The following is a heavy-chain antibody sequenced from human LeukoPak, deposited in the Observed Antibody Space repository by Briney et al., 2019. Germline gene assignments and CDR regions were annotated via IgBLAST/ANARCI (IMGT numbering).Heavy chain of an antibody. J-gene: IGHJ3*02. CDR1: GFTFSSYA. D-gene: IGHD6-13*01. Sequence: GGSLRLSCAASGFTFSSYAMHWVRQAPGKGLEWVAVISYDGSNKYYADSVKGRFTISRDNSKNTLYLQMNSLRAEDTAVYYCARAEYSSSGHAFDIWGXGTMVTXSS. CDR2: ISYDGSNK. CDR3: ARAEYSSSGHAFDI. V-gene: IGHV3-30-3*01.